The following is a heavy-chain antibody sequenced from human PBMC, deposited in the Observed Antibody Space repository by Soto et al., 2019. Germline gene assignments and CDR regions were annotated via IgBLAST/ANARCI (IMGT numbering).Heavy chain of an antibody. CDR3: ASTVGGVTPGVLDY. V-gene: IGHV3-21*01. D-gene: IGHD1-26*01. CDR2: ISSSSSYI. Sequence: GGSLRLSCAASGFTFSSYSMNWVRQAPGKGLEWVSSISSSSSYIYYADSVKGRFTISRDNAKNSLYLQMNSLRAEDTAVYYCASTVGGVTPGVLDYWGQGTLGTVSS. J-gene: IGHJ4*02. CDR1: GFTFSSYS.